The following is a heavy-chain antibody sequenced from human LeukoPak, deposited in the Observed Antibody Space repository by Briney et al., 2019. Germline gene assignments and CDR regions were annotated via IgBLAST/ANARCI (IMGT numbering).Heavy chain of an antibody. V-gene: IGHV3-23*01. CDR2: ISGGGGRT. Sequence: GGSLRLSCAASGFSVSSNYMTWVRQAPGKGLEWVSTISGGGGRTWYADSVKGRFTISRDNSKNTVDVQLNSLRAEDTAVYYCAKFRGSEKTAIDCWGQGTLVTVSS. CDR3: AKFRGSEKTAIDC. J-gene: IGHJ4*02. D-gene: IGHD6-25*01. CDR1: GFSVSSNY.